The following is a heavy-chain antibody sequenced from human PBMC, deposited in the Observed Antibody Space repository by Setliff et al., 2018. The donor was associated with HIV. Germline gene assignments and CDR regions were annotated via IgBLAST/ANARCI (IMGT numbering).Heavy chain of an antibody. CDR2: ISAYNGNT. V-gene: IGHV1-18*01. D-gene: IGHD3-3*01. J-gene: IGHJ5*02. Sequence: ASVKVSCKASGYTFTSYGISWVRQAPGQGLEWMGWISAYNGNTNYAQRLQGRVTMTRDTSTSTVYMELSSLRSEDTAVYYCARREAEWPFNWFDPWGQGTLVTVSS. CDR3: ARREAEWPFNWFDP. CDR1: GYTFTSYG.